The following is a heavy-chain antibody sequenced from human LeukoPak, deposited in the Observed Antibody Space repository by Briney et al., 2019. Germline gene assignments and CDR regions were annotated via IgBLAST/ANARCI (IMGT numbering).Heavy chain of an antibody. Sequence: PGGSLRLSCAASGFILRSYSMSWVRQAPGKGLEWVAFSSSSGNYIYYADSVKGRFIISRDNAKSSLGLQLNSLRAEDTALYYCARGQQLDYWGQGTLVTVSS. CDR2: SSSSGNYI. CDR1: GFILRSYS. CDR3: ARGQQLDY. D-gene: IGHD6-13*01. J-gene: IGHJ4*02. V-gene: IGHV3-21*01.